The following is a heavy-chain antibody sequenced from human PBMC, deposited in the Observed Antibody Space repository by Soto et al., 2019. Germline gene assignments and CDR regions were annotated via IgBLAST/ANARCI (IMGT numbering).Heavy chain of an antibody. D-gene: IGHD1-26*01. CDR2: SRNRVNSHTT. Sequence: EVQLVESGGGLVQPGGSLRLSCAASGFTFSDHYMDWVRQAPGKGLEWVARSRNRVNSHTTEYAASVKGRFTISRAKSKSALYLQMSSLTIEATAVYYCTRGLLGGAPSYTFHGMDVWGQGTTVTVSS. CDR3: TRGLLGGAPSYTFHGMDV. V-gene: IGHV3-72*01. J-gene: IGHJ6*01. CDR1: GFTFSDHY.